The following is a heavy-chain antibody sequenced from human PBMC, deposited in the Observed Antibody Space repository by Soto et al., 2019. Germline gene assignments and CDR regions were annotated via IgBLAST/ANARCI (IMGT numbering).Heavy chain of an antibody. V-gene: IGHV3-11*01. Sequence: PGGSLRLSCAASGFTFSDYYMGWIRQAPGKGLEWVSYISSSGSTIYYADSVKGRFTISRDNAKNSLYLQMNSLRAEDTAVYYCARGITIFGVVIACFDYWGQGTLVTVSS. CDR3: ARGITIFGVVIACFDY. J-gene: IGHJ4*02. CDR2: ISSSGSTI. D-gene: IGHD3-3*01. CDR1: GFTFSDYY.